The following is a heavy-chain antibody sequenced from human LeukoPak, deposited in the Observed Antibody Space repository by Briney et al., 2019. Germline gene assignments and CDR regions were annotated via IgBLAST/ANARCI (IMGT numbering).Heavy chain of an antibody. CDR2: ISYDGSNK. CDR1: GFTFSNYG. D-gene: IGHD5-24*01. V-gene: IGHV3-30*03. CDR3: ASASDGFTRRVDY. Sequence: PGRSLRLSCAASGFTFSNYGMHWVRQAPGKGLEWVAVISYDGSNKYYADSVKGRFTISRDNSKNTLYLQMNSLRAEDTAVYYCASASDGFTRRVDYWGQGTLVTVSS. J-gene: IGHJ4*02.